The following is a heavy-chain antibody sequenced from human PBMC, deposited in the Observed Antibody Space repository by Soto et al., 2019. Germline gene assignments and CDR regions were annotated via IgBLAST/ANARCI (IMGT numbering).Heavy chain of an antibody. CDR2: MSFDGSNE. CDR1: GLTFSNYG. CDR3: AKDAAVAFDI. V-gene: IGHV3-30*18. D-gene: IGHD2-15*01. J-gene: IGHJ3*02. Sequence: QVHLVESGGGVVQPGRSLRLSCAASGLTFSNYGMHWVRQAPGKGLEWLAVMSFDGSNEYYADSVQGRLTISRDNSKNTLYLQMNSLRTEDTAVYHCAKDAAVAFDIWGQGTMVTVSS.